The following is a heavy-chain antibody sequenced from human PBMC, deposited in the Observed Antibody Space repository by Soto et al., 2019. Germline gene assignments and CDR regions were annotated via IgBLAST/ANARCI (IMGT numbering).Heavy chain of an antibody. CDR3: AAVQGGGATFHF. J-gene: IGHJ4*02. CDR2: IVVGSGHI. V-gene: IGHV1-58*02. Sequence: SVKLSSEACRFAFVNCSIQWLRQARGQRLEWMGWIVVGSGHINYAQKFQERLSITRDMSTSTAYMELSSLTLEDTAVYYCAAVQGGGATFHFWGPGTLVTVSS. D-gene: IGHD1-26*01. CDR1: RFAFVNCS.